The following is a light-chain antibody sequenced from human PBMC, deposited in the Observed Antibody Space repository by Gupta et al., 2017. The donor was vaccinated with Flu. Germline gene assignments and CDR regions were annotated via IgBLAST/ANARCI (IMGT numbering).Light chain of an antibody. CDR3: QQVEHYPWT. J-gene: IGKJ1*01. V-gene: IGKV1-5*03. Sequence: DIQMTQSPSSLSASVGDRVTITCRASQSSSGCLAWYQQKPGKVPTLLISKASSLEPGVPSSFSGSGSGTEFTLTISSVQPDDFATYYCQQVEHYPWTFGQGTKVEIK. CDR1: QSSSGC. CDR2: KAS.